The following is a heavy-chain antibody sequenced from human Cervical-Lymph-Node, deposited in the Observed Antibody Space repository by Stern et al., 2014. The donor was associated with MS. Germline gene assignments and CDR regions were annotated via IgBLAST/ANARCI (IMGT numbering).Heavy chain of an antibody. D-gene: IGHD4-17*01. Sequence: QVQLVESGGGLVKPEGSLRLFCAASGFTFSDYYMTWIRQAPGKGLEWVSYISGSGTTIYYADSVRGRFTISRDNAKSSLYLQMKSLRAEDTAVYYCARCLVTTVTQRSAFDIWGQGTMVTVSS. J-gene: IGHJ3*02. CDR2: ISGSGTTI. V-gene: IGHV3-11*01. CDR3: ARCLVTTVTQRSAFDI. CDR1: GFTFSDYY.